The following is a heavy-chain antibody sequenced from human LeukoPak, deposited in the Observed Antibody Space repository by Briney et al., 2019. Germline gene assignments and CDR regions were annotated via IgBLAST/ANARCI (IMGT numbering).Heavy chain of an antibody. CDR3: ARDRQSTYRSGINYAIDY. CDR1: GFTFNSYG. Sequence: GGSLRLSCAASGFTFNSYGMNWVRQAPGKGLEWVSATSGRGDITHYADSVKGRFTISRDKSKNTLYLQMNTLRAEDTAVYYCARDRQSTYRSGINYAIDYWGQGTLVTVSS. CDR2: TSGRGDIT. D-gene: IGHD3-10*01. V-gene: IGHV3-23*01. J-gene: IGHJ4*02.